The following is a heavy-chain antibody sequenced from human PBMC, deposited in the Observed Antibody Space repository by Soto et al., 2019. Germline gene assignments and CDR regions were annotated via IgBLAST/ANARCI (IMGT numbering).Heavy chain of an antibody. D-gene: IGHD2-15*01. Sequence: ASVKVSCKASGYTFTGYYMHWVRQAPGQGLEWMGWINPNSGGTNYAQKFQGRVTMTRDTSISTAYMELSRLRSDDTAVYYCARDGGGDIVVVVEAFDIWGQGTMVTVSS. J-gene: IGHJ3*02. V-gene: IGHV1-2*02. CDR2: INPNSGGT. CDR1: GYTFTGYY. CDR3: ARDGGGDIVVVVEAFDI.